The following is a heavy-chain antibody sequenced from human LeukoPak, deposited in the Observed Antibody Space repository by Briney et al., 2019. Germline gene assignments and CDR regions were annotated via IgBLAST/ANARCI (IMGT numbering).Heavy chain of an antibody. CDR1: GYTFTSYC. V-gene: IGHV1-46*04. CDR3: ARGGYQVGVDY. J-gene: IGHJ4*02. D-gene: IGHD3-16*01. Sequence: GASLKVSCKASGYTFTSYCMHWVRQTPGQGLEWMGIINPSGGITGYAQKLQGRVTMTRDTSTSTVYMELSSLRSEDTAVYYCARGGYQVGVDYWGQGTLVTVSS. CDR2: INPSGGIT.